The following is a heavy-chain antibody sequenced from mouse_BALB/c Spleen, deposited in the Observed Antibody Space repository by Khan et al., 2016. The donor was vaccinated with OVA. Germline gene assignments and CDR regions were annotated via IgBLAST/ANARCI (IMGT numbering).Heavy chain of an antibody. CDR3: ARLEDI. CDR2: IWAGGST. CDR1: GFSLTSYG. J-gene: IGHJ2*01. V-gene: IGHV2-9*02. D-gene: IGHD1-3*01. Sequence: QVQLKESGPGLVAPSQCLSITCTVSGFSLTSYGVHWVRQPPGKGLAWLGVIWAGGSTNYNSALMSRLSISKDNSKSQVFLKMNRLQTDDTAMYYWARLEDIWGRGTTLTVSS.